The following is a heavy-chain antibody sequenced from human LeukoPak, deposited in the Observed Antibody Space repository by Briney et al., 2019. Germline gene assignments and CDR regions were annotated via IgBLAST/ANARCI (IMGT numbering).Heavy chain of an antibody. CDR1: GFTFSTFA. J-gene: IGHJ6*03. D-gene: IGHD3-16*01. V-gene: IGHV3-21*04. CDR3: ARGDGGAENGYYYMDV. Sequence: GGSLRLPCAASGFTFSTFAMHWVRLSPGKGLKWVSSITGSGPYILYADSVRRRFTISRDNTKNLLYLEMNSLRAEDTALYYCARGDGGAENGYYYMDVWGKGTTVTVSS. CDR2: ITGSGPYI.